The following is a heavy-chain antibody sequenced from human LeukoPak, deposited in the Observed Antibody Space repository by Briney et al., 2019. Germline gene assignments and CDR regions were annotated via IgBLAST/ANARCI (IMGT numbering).Heavy chain of an antibody. J-gene: IGHJ4*02. CDR3: ARDFESSRRLRHIDY. Sequence: PGGSLRLSCAASGFTFSSYWMNWVRQAPGKGLEWVSSISSSSSYIYYADSVKGRFTISRDNAKNSLYLQMNSLRAEDTAVYYCARDFESSRRLRHIDYWGQGTLVTVSS. V-gene: IGHV3-21*01. CDR1: GFTFSSYW. CDR2: ISSSSSYI. D-gene: IGHD4-17*01.